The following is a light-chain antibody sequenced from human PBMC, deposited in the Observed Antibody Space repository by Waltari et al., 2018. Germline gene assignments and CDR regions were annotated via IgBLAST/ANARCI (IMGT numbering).Light chain of an antibody. J-gene: IGKJ1*01. CDR3: QQYNSYSRT. V-gene: IGKV1-5*03. Sequence: DIQMTQSPSTLSASAGDRVTITCRASQSISSWLAWYQQKPGKAPKLLIYKAASLESVVPSRFSGSGSGTEVTLTISSLQPDDFATYYCQQYNSYSRTFGQGTKVEIK. CDR1: QSISSW. CDR2: KAA.